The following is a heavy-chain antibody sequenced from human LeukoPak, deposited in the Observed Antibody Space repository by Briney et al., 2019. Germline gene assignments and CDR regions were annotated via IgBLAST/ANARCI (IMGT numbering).Heavy chain of an antibody. CDR1: GFTFSHFA. CDR2: ISGSGNKT. Sequence: GGSLRLSCAASGFTFSHFAMSWVRQAPGKGLHWVSTISGSGNKTYDADSVKGRFTISRDNSKNTLYLQMTGLRAEDTAVYYDDWGQGALVTVSS. J-gene: IGHJ4*02. V-gene: IGHV3-23*01. CDR3: D.